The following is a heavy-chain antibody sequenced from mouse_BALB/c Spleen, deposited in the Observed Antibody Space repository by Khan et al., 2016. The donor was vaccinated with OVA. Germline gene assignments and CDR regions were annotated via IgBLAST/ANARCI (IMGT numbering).Heavy chain of an antibody. CDR2: IWGDGST. Sequence: QVQLKESGPGLVAPSQSLSITCTVSGFSLTGYGVNWVRQPPGKGLEWLRMIWGDGSTDYNSALKSRLSISKDNSKSQVFLKMNSLQTDDTARYYCARAYYGNYREAMDYWGQGTSVTVSS. CDR1: GFSLTGYG. CDR3: ARAYYGNYREAMDY. D-gene: IGHD2-10*01. V-gene: IGHV2-6-7*01. J-gene: IGHJ4*01.